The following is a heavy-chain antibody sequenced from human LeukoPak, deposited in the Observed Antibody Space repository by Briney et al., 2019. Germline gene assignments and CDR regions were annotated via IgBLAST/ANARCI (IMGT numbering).Heavy chain of an antibody. V-gene: IGHV1-69*06. J-gene: IGHJ6*04. CDR1: GGTFSSYA. Sequence: ASVKGSCKASGGTFSSYAISWVRQAPGQGLEWMGWTIPIFGTANYAQKFQGRVTITADKSTSTAYMELSSLRSEDTAVYYCAIGFTRTAAYDMDVWGKGTTVTVSS. CDR2: TIPIFGTA. D-gene: IGHD3-10*01. CDR3: AIGFTRTAAYDMDV.